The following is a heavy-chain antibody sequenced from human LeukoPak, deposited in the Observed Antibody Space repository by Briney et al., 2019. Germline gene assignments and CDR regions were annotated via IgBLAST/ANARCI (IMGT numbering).Heavy chain of an antibody. CDR2: IYSGGST. Sequence: GGSLRLSCAASGFTVSSNYMSWVRQAPGKGLEWVSVIYSGGSTYYADSVKGRFTISRDNSKNTLYLQMNSLRAEDTAVYYCAKPGEDYYDSSGYIDFDIWGQGTMVTVSS. CDR3: AKPGEDYYDSSGYIDFDI. D-gene: IGHD3-22*01. CDR1: GFTVSSNY. V-gene: IGHV3-53*01. J-gene: IGHJ3*02.